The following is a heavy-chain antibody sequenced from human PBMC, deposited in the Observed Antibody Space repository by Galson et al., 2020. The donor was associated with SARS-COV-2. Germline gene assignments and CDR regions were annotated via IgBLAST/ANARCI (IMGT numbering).Heavy chain of an antibody. V-gene: IGHV1-3*01. Sequence: ASVKVSCKASGYTFTSYAMHWVRQAPGQRLEWMGWINAGNGNTKYSQKFQGRVTITRDTSASTAYMELSSLRSEDTAVYYCARDGPQYSSSWYLFDYWGQGTLVTVSS. J-gene: IGHJ4*02. CDR2: INAGNGNT. CDR1: GYTFTSYA. CDR3: ARDGPQYSSSWYLFDY. D-gene: IGHD6-13*01.